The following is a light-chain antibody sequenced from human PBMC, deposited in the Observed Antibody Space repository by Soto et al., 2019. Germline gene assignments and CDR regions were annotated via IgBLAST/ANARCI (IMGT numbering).Light chain of an antibody. CDR1: QSVSVN. V-gene: IGKV3-15*01. J-gene: IGKJ3*01. Sequence: EIVMTQSPANLSGSPGERATLSCRTSQSVSVNLAWYQQKPGQAPRLLIYGASITATGIPARFSGSGSGTEFSLTISSLQSEDFAVYYCHQYNNWPSSFGPGTKVHIK. CDR3: HQYNNWPSS. CDR2: GAS.